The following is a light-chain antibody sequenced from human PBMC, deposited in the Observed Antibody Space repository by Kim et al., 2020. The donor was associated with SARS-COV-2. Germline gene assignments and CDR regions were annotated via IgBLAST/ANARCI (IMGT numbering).Light chain of an antibody. CDR3: QQRSNWPLT. CDR1: QSVSSY. Sequence: PGESATPSWRASQSVSSYLAWYQQKAGQAPRLIIYDASSRATGIAARFSGSGSGTDFTLTISSLEPEDFAVYYCQQRSNWPLTFGGGTKVDIK. V-gene: IGKV3-11*01. CDR2: DAS. J-gene: IGKJ4*01.